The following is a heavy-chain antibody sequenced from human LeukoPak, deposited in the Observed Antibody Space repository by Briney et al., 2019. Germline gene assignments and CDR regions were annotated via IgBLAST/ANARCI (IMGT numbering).Heavy chain of an antibody. Sequence: GGSLRLSCAASGFIVSSYAMHWVRQAPGKGLEWVAVISYDGSNKYYADSVKGRFTISRDNSKNTLYLQMNSLRAEDTAVYYCARGRGTITMIVVEMVDAFDIWGQGTMVTVSS. J-gene: IGHJ3*02. CDR1: GFIVSSYA. V-gene: IGHV3-30*04. CDR3: ARGRGTITMIVVEMVDAFDI. D-gene: IGHD3-22*01. CDR2: ISYDGSNK.